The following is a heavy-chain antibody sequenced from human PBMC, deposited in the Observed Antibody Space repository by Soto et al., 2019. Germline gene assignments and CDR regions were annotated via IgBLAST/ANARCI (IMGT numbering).Heavy chain of an antibody. CDR3: KRDGFGVADYGMDV. CDR1: GYTFTSYG. CDR2: ISAYNGNT. V-gene: IGHV1-18*01. Sequence: ASVKVSYKASGYTFTSYGISWVRQAPGQGLEWMGWISAYNGNTNYAQKLQGRVTMTTDTSTSTAYMELTSLRSDDTAVYSSKRDGFGVADYGMDVWGQGTTVTVSS. J-gene: IGHJ6*02. D-gene: IGHD3-3*01.